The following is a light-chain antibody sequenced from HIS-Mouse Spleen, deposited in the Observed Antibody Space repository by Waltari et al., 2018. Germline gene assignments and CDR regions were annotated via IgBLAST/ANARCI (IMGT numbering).Light chain of an antibody. J-gene: IGLJ3*02. CDR1: SSNLVTNY. CDR2: DNN. Sequence: QSVLTQPPSVSAAPGQKVTISCSGVSSNLVTNYLSWYQQLPGTAPKLLIYDNNKRPSGIPDRFSGSKSGTSATLGITGLQTGDEADYYCGTWDSSLSAGVFGGGTKLTVL. V-gene: IGLV1-51*01. CDR3: GTWDSSLSAGV.